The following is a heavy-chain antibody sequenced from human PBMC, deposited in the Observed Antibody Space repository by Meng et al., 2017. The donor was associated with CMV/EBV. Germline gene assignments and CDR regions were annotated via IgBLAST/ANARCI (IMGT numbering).Heavy chain of an antibody. CDR1: GFTFSSYG. Sequence: GGSLKISCAASGFTFSSYGMHWVRQAPGKGLEWVAFIRYDGSNKYYADSVKGRFTISRDNSKNTLYLQMNSLRAEDTAVYYCAKDQGEVEYYYGSVEYTPDNYYFDYWGQGTLVTVSS. D-gene: IGHD3-10*01. CDR2: IRYDGSNK. V-gene: IGHV3-30*02. CDR3: AKDQGEVEYYYGSVEYTPDNYYFDY. J-gene: IGHJ4*02.